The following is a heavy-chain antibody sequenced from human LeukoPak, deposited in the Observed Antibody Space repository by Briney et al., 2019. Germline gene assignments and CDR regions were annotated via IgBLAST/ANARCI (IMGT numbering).Heavy chain of an antibody. CDR1: GGTFSSYA. CDR3: ARVLLGWYGPFDY. D-gene: IGHD6-19*01. CDR2: INPSGGST. Sequence: GASVKVSCTASGGTFSSYAISWVRQAPGQGLEWMGIINPSGGSTSYAQKFQGRVTMTRDTSTSTVYMELSSLRSEDTAVYYCARVLLGWYGPFDYWGQGTLVTVSS. V-gene: IGHV1-46*01. J-gene: IGHJ4*02.